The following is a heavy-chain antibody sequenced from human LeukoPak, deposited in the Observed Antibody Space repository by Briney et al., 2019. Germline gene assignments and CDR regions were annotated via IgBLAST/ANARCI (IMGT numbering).Heavy chain of an antibody. V-gene: IGHV3-9*03. CDR2: ISWNSGSI. CDR1: GFTFDDYA. J-gene: IGHJ4*02. D-gene: IGHD5-18*01. Sequence: GRSLRLSCAASGFTFDDYAMHLVRQAPGEGLEWVSGISWNSGSIGYADSVKGRFTISRDNAKNSLYLQMNSLRAEDMALYYCAKGGRGYSYGLTPFDYWGQGTLVTVSS. CDR3: AKGGRGYSYGLTPFDY.